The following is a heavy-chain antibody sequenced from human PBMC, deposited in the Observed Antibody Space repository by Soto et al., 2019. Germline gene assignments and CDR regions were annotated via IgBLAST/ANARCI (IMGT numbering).Heavy chain of an antibody. D-gene: IGHD1-26*01. V-gene: IGHV1-69*01. CDR2: IIPIFGTA. CDR3: ARDGGRHSGGIDY. Sequence: QVQLVQSGAEVKKPGSSVKVSCKASGGTFSSYSINWVRQAPGQGLEWMGEIIPIFGTANYAQKFQGRVTITADESTSTAYMELSRPRSEDTAVYYCARDGGRHSGGIDYWGQGTRVTVSS. J-gene: IGHJ4*02. CDR1: GGTFSSYS.